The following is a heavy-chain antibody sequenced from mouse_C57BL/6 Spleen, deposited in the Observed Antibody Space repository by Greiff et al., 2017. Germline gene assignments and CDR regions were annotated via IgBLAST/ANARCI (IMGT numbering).Heavy chain of an antibody. CDR2: IYPGSGNT. V-gene: IGHV1-66*01. D-gene: IGHD3-2*02. Sequence: VQLQESGPELVKPGASVKISCKASGYSFTSYYIHWVKQRPGQGLEWIGWIYPGSGNTKYNEKFKGKATLTADTSSSTAYMQLSSLTSEDSAVYYCARSGHWYFDVWGTGTTVTVSS. CDR3: ARSGHWYFDV. CDR1: GYSFTSYY. J-gene: IGHJ1*03.